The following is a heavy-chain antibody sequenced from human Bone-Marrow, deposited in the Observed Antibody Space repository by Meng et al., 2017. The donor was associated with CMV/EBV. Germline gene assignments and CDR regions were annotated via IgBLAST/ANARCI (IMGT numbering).Heavy chain of an antibody. D-gene: IGHD3-22*01. J-gene: IGHJ3*02. Sequence: GSLRLSCTISGGSISSYYWSWIRQPPGKGLEWIGYIYYSGSTYYNPSLKSRVTISVDTSKNQFSLKLSSVAAADTAVYYCARALEYMILAFDIWGQGTMVTVSS. CDR3: ARALEYMILAFDI. V-gene: IGHV4-59*08. CDR1: GGSISSYY. CDR2: IYYSGST.